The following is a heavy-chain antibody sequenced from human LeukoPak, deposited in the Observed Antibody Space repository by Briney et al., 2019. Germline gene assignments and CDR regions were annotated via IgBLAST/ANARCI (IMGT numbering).Heavy chain of an antibody. Sequence: PSETLSLTCAVYGGSFSGYYWSWIRQPPGKGLEWIGEINHSGSTNCNPSLKSRVTISVDTSKNQFSLKLSSVTAADTAVYYCARGSITMVRGVIGYWGQGTLVTVSS. CDR3: ARGSITMVRGVIGY. CDR2: INHSGST. V-gene: IGHV4-34*01. CDR1: GGSFSGYY. D-gene: IGHD3-10*01. J-gene: IGHJ4*02.